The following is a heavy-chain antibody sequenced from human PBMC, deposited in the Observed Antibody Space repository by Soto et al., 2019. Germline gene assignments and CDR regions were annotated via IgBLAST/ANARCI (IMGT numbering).Heavy chain of an antibody. CDR1: GFTCSSYD. D-gene: IGHD2-8*02. V-gene: IGHV3-23*01. Sequence: GGSLRLSCAASGFTCSSYDMSWVRQAPGKGLEWVSTILVGGSTHYPDSVKGRFTISRDNSKNTAFLQMNSLTAGDTAVYYCAKATATGGGAFDICGQGTVVTVSS. CDR3: AKATATGGGAFDI. J-gene: IGHJ3*02. CDR2: ILVGGST.